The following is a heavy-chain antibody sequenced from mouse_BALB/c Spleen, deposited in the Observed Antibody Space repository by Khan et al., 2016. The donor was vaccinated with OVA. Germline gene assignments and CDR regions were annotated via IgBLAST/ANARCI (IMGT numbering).Heavy chain of an antibody. CDR3: ARDYWFVY. Sequence: EVQLVESGGGLVTPGRSLKVSCAASGFTFSNYAMSWVRQTPEKRLEWVASISTGGSTYYPDSVKGRFTISRDNARNILYLQMSSLRSEDPAMYYCARDYWFVYWGQGTLVTVSA. J-gene: IGHJ3*01. CDR1: GFTFSNYA. CDR2: ISTGGST. V-gene: IGHV5-6-5*01.